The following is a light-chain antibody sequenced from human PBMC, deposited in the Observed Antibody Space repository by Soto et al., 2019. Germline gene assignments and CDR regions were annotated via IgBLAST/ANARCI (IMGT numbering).Light chain of an antibody. CDR1: SGSIASNY. J-gene: IGLJ2*01. CDR2: EDN. Sequence: NFMLTQPHSVSESPGKTVTISCTRSSGSIASNYVQWYQQRPGSAPTTVIYEDNQRPPGVPDRFSGSIDGSSNSASLTISGLKTEDEADYYCQSYDSSNLHVVFGGGTKLTVL. CDR3: QSYDSSNLHVV. V-gene: IGLV6-57*04.